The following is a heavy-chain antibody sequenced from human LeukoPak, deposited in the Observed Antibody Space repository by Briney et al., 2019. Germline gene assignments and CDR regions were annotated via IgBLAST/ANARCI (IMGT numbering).Heavy chain of an antibody. CDR1: GYTFTDYY. Sequence: ASVKVSCKASGYTFTDYYMHWVRQAPGQGLEWMGWISPDSGGPKYQGRVTMTRDTSISTAYMELSRLRSDDTAVYYCAMSHDYYDSSGYYYFDYWGQGTLVTVSS. D-gene: IGHD3-22*01. V-gene: IGHV1-2*02. J-gene: IGHJ4*02. CDR3: AMSHDYYDSSGYYYFDY. CDR2: ISPDSGGP.